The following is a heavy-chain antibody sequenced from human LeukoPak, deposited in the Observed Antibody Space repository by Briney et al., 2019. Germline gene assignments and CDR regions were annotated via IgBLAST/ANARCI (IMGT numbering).Heavy chain of an antibody. D-gene: IGHD3-22*01. CDR2: INPSGDST. Sequence: GASVKVSSKTSGYTFTNYYMHWVRQAPGQGLEWMGIINPSGDSTNYAQKFQGRVTMTKDMSTSTVYMELSSLRSEDTAVYYCARGSTSRYYYDRSGYYRGAVDQWGQGTLVTVSS. CDR3: ARGSTSRYYYDRSGYYRGAVDQ. V-gene: IGHV1-46*01. J-gene: IGHJ4*02. CDR1: GYTFTNYY.